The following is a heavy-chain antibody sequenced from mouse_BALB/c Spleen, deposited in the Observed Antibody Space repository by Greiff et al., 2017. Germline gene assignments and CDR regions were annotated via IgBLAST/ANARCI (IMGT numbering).Heavy chain of an antibody. CDR3: ANYYGSSYYYAMDY. CDR2: ISYSGST. Sequence: EVKVVESGPSLVKPSQTLSLTCSVTGDSITSGYWNWIRKFPGNKLEYMGYISYSGSTYYNPSLKSRISITRDTSKNQYYLQLNSVTTEDTATYYCANYYGSSYYYAMDYWGQGTSVTVSS. V-gene: IGHV3-8*02. J-gene: IGHJ4*01. CDR1: GDSITSGY. D-gene: IGHD1-1*01.